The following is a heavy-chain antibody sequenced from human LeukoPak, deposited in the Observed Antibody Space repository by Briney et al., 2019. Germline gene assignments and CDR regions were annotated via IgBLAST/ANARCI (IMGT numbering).Heavy chain of an antibody. CDR2: IYYSGST. Sequence: PSETLSLTCTVSGGSISSSSYYWGWIRQPPGKGLEWIGSIYYSGSTYYNPSLKSRVTISVDTSKNQLSLKLSSVTAADTAVYYCARQDRVLRTRSKGWFDPWGQGTLVTVSS. CDR3: ARQDRVLRTRSKGWFDP. V-gene: IGHV4-39*01. CDR1: GGSISSSSYY. J-gene: IGHJ5*02. D-gene: IGHD3-3*01.